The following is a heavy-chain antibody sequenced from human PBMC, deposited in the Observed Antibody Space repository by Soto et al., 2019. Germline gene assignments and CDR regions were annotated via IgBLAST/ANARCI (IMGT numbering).Heavy chain of an antibody. J-gene: IGHJ4*02. CDR1: GGSFSGYY. D-gene: IGHD6-13*01. CDR3: ARGSHLGLAAAYY. V-gene: IGHV4-34*01. CDR2: INNSGST. Sequence: QVQLQQWGAGLLKPSETLSLTCAVYGGSFSGYYWSWIRQPPGKGLEWIGEINNSGSTNYNPSLKSRVTISVDTSKNQFSLKLSSVTAADTAVYYCARGSHLGLAAAYYWGQGTLVTVSS.